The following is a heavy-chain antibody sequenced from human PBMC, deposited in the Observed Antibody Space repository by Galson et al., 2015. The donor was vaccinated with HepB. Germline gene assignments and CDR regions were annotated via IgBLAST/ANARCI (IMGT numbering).Heavy chain of an antibody. D-gene: IGHD2-21*02. Sequence: SLRLSCAASGIAFRDYGMSWVRQSPERGLEWVSTVDAIGTTTHYADSVRGRFTISRDNSRHTVSLQMNSLRVEDTAIYYCAKDGFGDSFFDYWGHGPLVIVS. CDR3: AKDGFGDSFFDY. J-gene: IGHJ4*01. V-gene: IGHV3-23*05. CDR1: GIAFRDYG. CDR2: VDAIGTTT.